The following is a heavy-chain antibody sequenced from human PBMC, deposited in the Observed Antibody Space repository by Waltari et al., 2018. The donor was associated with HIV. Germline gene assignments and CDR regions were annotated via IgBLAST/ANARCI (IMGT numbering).Heavy chain of an antibody. J-gene: IGHJ4*02. CDR3: GRGGLRDY. V-gene: IGHV3-7*01. Sequence: EFQLVDSGGGLVQPGGSLRISCAASGFPISSYSMSWVRQAPGKGLEWVAIIKEDGSKKDYVDSVKGRFTISRDNARNSLYLQMNNLRRGDTAVYYCGRGGLRDYWGQGTLVTVSS. CDR1: GFPISSYS. D-gene: IGHD3-16*01. CDR2: IKEDGSKK.